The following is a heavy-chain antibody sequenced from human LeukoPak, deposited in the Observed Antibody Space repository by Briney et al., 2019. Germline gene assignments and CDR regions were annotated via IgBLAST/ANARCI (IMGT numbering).Heavy chain of an antibody. CDR3: ARAAVAARWFDP. J-gene: IGHJ5*02. CDR2: IYYSGST. V-gene: IGHV4-59*12. Sequence: SETLSLTCTVSGGSIGSYYWSWIRQPPGKGLEWIGYIYYSGSTNYNPSLKSRVTISVDTSKNQFSLKLSSVTAADTAVYYCARAAVAARWFDPWGQGTLVTVSS. D-gene: IGHD6-19*01. CDR1: GGSIGSYY.